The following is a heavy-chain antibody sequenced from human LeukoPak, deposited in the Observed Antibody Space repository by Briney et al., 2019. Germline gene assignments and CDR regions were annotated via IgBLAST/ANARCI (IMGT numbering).Heavy chain of an antibody. D-gene: IGHD3-16*01. V-gene: IGHV3-53*01. Sequence: GGSLRLSCAASGFTVSSSYMSWVRQAPGKGLEWVSVIYSGGRTSYADSVKGRFTISRDNSKNTLYLQMNSLRAEDTAVYYCAKRARPFGGGFDYWGQGTLVSVSS. CDR1: GFTVSSSY. CDR2: IYSGGRT. CDR3: AKRARPFGGGFDY. J-gene: IGHJ4*02.